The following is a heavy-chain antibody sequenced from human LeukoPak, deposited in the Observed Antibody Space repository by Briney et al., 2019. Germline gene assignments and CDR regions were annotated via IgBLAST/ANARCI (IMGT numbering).Heavy chain of an antibody. V-gene: IGHV3-23*01. CDR3: AKETYSSGWYPYFDY. D-gene: IGHD6-19*01. CDR1: GFTFSSYA. J-gene: IGHJ4*02. CDR2: ISGSGGST. Sequence: PGGSLRLSCVASGFTFSSYAMSWVRQAPGKGLEWVSGISGSGGSTYSADSVKGRFTISRDNSKNTLFLQMNSLRAEDTAVYYCAKETYSSGWYPYFDYWGQGTLVTVSS.